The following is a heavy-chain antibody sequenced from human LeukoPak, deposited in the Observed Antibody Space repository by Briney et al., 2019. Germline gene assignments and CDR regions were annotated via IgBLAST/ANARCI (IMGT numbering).Heavy chain of an antibody. CDR2: IYPTGNT. CDR3: ARLKFYDSTGYSPGYYMDV. V-gene: IGHV4-4*07. D-gene: IGHD3-22*01. Sequence: SETLSLTCSVSGGAIISYYWSWIRQPAGKGPEWIGRIYPTGNTDYNPSLKTRVTMSTDLSKKQFSLRLRSVAAADTAVYYCARLKFYDSTGYSPGYYMDVWGRGTAVTVSS. CDR1: GGAIISYY. J-gene: IGHJ6*03.